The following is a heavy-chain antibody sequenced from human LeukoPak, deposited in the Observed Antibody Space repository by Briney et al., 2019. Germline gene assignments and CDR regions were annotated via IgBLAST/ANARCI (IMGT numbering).Heavy chain of an antibody. CDR2: ISSSSSTI. CDR1: GFTFSSYS. D-gene: IGHD4-23*01. J-gene: IGHJ4*02. V-gene: IGHV3-48*04. CDR3: ARERVDYGGNPRLDY. Sequence: TGGSLRLSCAASGFTFSSYSMNWVRQAPGKGLEWVSYISSSSSTIYYADSVKGRFTISRDNAKNSLYLQMNSLRAEDTAVYYCARERVDYGGNPRLDYWGQGTLVTVSS.